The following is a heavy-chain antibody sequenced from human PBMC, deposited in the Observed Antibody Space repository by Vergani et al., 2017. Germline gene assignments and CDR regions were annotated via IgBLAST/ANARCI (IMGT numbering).Heavy chain of an antibody. V-gene: IGHV1-46*01. CDR1: GYTFTSYY. Sequence: QVQLVQSGAEVKKPGASVKVSCQASGYTFTSYYIHWVRQAPGQGLGWMGIINPSGGSKNYAQKLQGRVNMTRDTSTSTVFLELRGLRSEDTAVYYCARCCSSTSCYTRGEDWFDPGGQGTLVTVSS. J-gene: IGHJ5*02. CDR2: INPSGGSK. D-gene: IGHD2-2*02. CDR3: ARCCSSTSCYTRGEDWFDP.